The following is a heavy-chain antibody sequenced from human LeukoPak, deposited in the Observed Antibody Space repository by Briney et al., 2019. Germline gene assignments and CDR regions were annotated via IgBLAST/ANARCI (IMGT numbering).Heavy chain of an antibody. Sequence: QTGGSLRLSCAASGFTFNSYSMNWVRQAPGKGLEWVSYISSSSSTIYCADSVKGRFTLSRDNAKNSMYLQVNSLRVEDTAVFYCARGIGSARDAFDIWGQGTMVTVSS. CDR3: ARGIGSARDAFDI. CDR2: ISSSSSTI. J-gene: IGHJ3*02. CDR1: GFTFNSYS. D-gene: IGHD2-15*01. V-gene: IGHV3-48*01.